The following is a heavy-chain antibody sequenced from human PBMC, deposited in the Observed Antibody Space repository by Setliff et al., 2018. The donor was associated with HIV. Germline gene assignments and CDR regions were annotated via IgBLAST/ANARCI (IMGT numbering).Heavy chain of an antibody. CDR1: GGDFRNYA. CDR2: IIPVFGTT. V-gene: IGHV1-69*13. CDR3: ARGGVYYYDSSGWSMDY. Sequence: GASVKVSCKASGGDFRNYAISWVRQAPGQGLDWMGGIIPVFGTTNYAQKFQGRVTITADESTSTAYMELSSLRSEDTAVYYCARGGVYYYDSSGWSMDYWGQGTLVTVSS. D-gene: IGHD3-22*01. J-gene: IGHJ4*02.